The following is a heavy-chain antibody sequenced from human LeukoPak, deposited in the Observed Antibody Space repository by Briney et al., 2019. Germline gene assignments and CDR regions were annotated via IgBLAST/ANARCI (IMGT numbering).Heavy chain of an antibody. Sequence: RASVKVSCKASGGTFSSYAISWVRQAPGQGLEWMGWISASNGNTNYAQKLQGRVTMTTETSTSTAYMELRSLRSDDTAVYYCARALSRGYSGYDYGLGYWGQGTLVTVSS. CDR2: ISASNGNT. V-gene: IGHV1-18*01. J-gene: IGHJ4*02. CDR1: GGTFSSYA. CDR3: ARALSRGYSGYDYGLGY. D-gene: IGHD5-12*01.